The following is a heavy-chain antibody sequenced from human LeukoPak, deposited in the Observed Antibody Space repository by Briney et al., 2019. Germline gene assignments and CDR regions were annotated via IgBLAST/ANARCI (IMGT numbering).Heavy chain of an antibody. Sequence: ASVKVSCKASGYTFTAYYMHWVRQAPGQGLEWMGRINPNSGGTNYAQKFQGRVTMTRDTSISTAYMELSSLRSDDTAMYYCARFSAYSSSWGDYWGQGTLVTVSS. CDR2: INPNSGGT. V-gene: IGHV1-2*02. CDR3: ARFSAYSSSWGDY. D-gene: IGHD6-13*01. J-gene: IGHJ4*02. CDR1: GYTFTAYY.